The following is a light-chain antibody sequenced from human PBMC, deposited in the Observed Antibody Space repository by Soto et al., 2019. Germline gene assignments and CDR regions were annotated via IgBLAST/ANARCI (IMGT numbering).Light chain of an antibody. Sequence: EIVLTQSPGTLSLSPGERATLSCRASQSVSSAYLAWYQHKPGQPPTLLIYAASSRVTGIPDRFSGSGSGTDFTLTISRLEPEDFAVYYCQQYRSSSTWTFGQVTKVEIK. J-gene: IGKJ1*01. V-gene: IGKV3-20*01. CDR1: QSVSSAY. CDR3: QQYRSSSTWT. CDR2: AAS.